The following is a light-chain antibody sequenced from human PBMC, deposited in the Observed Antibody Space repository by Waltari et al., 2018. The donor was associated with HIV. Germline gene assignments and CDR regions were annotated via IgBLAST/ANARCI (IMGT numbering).Light chain of an antibody. CDR1: SSNLGAGYD. Sequence: QSVLTQPPSISGAPGQPITVSCTWTSSNLGAGYDVHWYQQLPGTAPQLLRYTNKNRPSGVPDRFSASKSDASASLAITGLQAADEGDYFCQSYDTSLSAWVFGGGTRLTVL. J-gene: IGLJ2*01. CDR3: QSYDTSLSAWV. V-gene: IGLV1-40*03. CDR2: TNK.